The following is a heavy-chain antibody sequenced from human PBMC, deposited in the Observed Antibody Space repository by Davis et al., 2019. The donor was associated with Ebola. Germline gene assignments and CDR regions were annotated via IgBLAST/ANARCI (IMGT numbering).Heavy chain of an antibody. D-gene: IGHD5-18*01. CDR3: ATLPPRYSYVGDY. V-gene: IGHV1-2*02. Sequence: ASVKVSCKASGYTFTGYYMHWVRQAPGQGLEWMGWINPNSGGTNYAQKFQGRVTMTRDTSISTAYMELSRLRSDDTAVYYCATLPPRYSYVGDYWGQGTLVTVSS. J-gene: IGHJ4*02. CDR1: GYTFTGYY. CDR2: INPNSGGT.